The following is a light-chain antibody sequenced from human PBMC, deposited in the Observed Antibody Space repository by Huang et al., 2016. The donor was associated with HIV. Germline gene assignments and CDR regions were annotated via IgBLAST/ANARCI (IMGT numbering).Light chain of an antibody. CDR2: GAS. J-gene: IGKJ4*01. CDR1: QSVSSN. V-gene: IGKV3-15*01. Sequence: EIVMTQSPATLSVSPGERATLSCRASQSVSSNLAWYQQKPGQAPRLLIFGASTRATGSPARCSGRGSGTEFTLTISSLQSEDFAVYYCQQYSDWPPLTFGGGTKVEIK. CDR3: QQYSDWPPLT.